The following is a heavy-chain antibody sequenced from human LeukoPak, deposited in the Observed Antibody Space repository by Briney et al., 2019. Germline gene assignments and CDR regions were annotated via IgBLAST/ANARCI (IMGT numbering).Heavy chain of an antibody. CDR3: ARVRRGGYSYGYDED. CDR2: INLNSGVT. V-gene: IGHV1-2*06. D-gene: IGHD5-18*01. J-gene: IGHJ4*02. CDR1: GYTFTDYY. Sequence: GASVKVSCKASGYTFTDYYMRWMRQAPGQGLEWMGRINLNSGVTNYAQRFQGRVTMTRDTSISTAYMELSRLRSDDTAVYYCARVRRGGYSYGYDEDWGQGTLVTVSS.